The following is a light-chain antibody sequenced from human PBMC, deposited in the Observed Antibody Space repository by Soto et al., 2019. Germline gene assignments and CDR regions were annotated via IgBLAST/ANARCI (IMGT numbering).Light chain of an antibody. J-gene: IGLJ3*02. V-gene: IGLV2-8*01. CDR1: SSDVGGYNY. CDR2: EVS. CDR3: SSYAGSNYWV. Sequence: QSALTQPPYASGSPGQSVTISCTGTSSDVGGYNYVSWYQQNPGKAPKLMIYEVSKRPSGVPDRFSGSKSGNTASLTVSGLQAEDEADYYCSSYAGSNYWVFGGGTKLTVL.